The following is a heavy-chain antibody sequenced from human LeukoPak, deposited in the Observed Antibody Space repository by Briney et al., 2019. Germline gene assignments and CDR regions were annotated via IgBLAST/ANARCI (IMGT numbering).Heavy chain of an antibody. V-gene: IGHV3-23*01. J-gene: IGHJ4*02. Sequence: GGSLRLSRAASGFGFSNYAMSWVRQAPGRGLEWVSTISGGGSSTYYADSVKGRFTISRDNSKNFLSLQMNSLRIEDTAVYYCVKGDISRYTFLGDCWGQGTLVTVSS. CDR1: GFGFSNYA. D-gene: IGHD1-14*01. CDR3: VKGDISRYTFLGDC. CDR2: ISGGGSST.